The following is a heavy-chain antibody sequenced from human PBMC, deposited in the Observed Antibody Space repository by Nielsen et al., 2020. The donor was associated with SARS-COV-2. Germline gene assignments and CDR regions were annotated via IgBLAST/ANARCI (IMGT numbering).Heavy chain of an antibody. Sequence: GRSLRLSCAASGFTFSSYAMSWVRQAPGKGLEWVSAISGSGGSTYYADSVKGRFTISRDNSKNTLYLQMNSLRAEDTAVYYCAKSYDGSGWTFDYWGQGTLVTVSS. CDR3: AKSYDGSGWTFDY. J-gene: IGHJ4*02. D-gene: IGHD6-19*01. V-gene: IGHV3-23*01. CDR2: ISGSGGST. CDR1: GFTFSSYA.